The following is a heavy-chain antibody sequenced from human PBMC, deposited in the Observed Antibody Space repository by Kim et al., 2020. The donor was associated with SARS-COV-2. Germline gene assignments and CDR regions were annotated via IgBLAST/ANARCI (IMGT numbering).Heavy chain of an antibody. CDR1: GFTFSSYG. Sequence: GGSLRLSCAASGFTFSSYGMHWVRQAPGKGLEWVAVISYDGSNKYYADSVKGRFTISRDNSKNTLYLQMNSLRAEDTAVYYCAKEGYGSGSYYWIPYYYYGMDVWGQGTTVTVSS. V-gene: IGHV3-30*18. D-gene: IGHD3-10*01. J-gene: IGHJ6*02. CDR2: ISYDGSNK. CDR3: AKEGYGSGSYYWIPYYYYGMDV.